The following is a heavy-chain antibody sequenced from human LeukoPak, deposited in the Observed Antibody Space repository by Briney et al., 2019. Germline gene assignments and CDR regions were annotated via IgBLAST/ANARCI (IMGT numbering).Heavy chain of an antibody. CDR1: GGSISSYY. J-gene: IGHJ4*02. CDR3: ARDSGSYDFDY. V-gene: IGHV4-59*12. Sequence: SETLSLTCTVSGGSISSYYWSWIRQPPGKGLEWIGYIYYSGSTNYNPSLKSRVTISVDTSKNQFSLKLSSVTAADTAVYYCARDSGSYDFDYWGQGTLVTVSS. D-gene: IGHD1-26*01. CDR2: IYYSGST.